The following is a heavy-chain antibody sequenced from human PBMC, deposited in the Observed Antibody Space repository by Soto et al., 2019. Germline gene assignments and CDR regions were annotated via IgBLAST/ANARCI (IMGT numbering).Heavy chain of an antibody. D-gene: IGHD2-2*01. V-gene: IGHV1-2*02. CDR1: GYTFTGYY. CDR2: INPNSGGT. J-gene: IGHJ5*02. Sequence: SVKVSCKASGYTFTGYYMHWVRQAPGQGLEWMGWINPNSGGTNYAQKFQGRVTMTRDTSISTAYMELSRLRSDDTAVYYCARDGHQLLFLAPNWFDPWGQGTLVTVSS. CDR3: ARDGHQLLFLAPNWFDP.